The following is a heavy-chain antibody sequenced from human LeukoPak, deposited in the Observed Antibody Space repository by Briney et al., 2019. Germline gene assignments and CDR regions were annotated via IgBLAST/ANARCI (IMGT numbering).Heavy chain of an antibody. V-gene: IGHV1-46*01. J-gene: IGHJ5*02. D-gene: IGHD6-6*01. CDR3: ARDTSSSASWWFDP. Sequence: ASVKVSCKASGYTFISHWMHWVRQAPGHGLEWMGIINPNGGSTVYAQKFQGRVTLTRDMSSSTLCMELRSLRSEDTAVYYCARDTSSSASWWFDPWGQGTLVTVSS. CDR1: GYTFISHW. CDR2: INPNGGST.